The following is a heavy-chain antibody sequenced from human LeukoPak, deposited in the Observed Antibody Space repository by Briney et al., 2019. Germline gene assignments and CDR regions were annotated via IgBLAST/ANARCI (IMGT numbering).Heavy chain of an antibody. J-gene: IGHJ4*02. Sequence: SVKVSCKASGGTSDSHAISWVRQAPGQGLEWMGRIIPNLGTTNRAQNFQDRVTLTADKSTNTAYMELTSLTSDDTAVYYCATTNDGGGYQWGDFFDFWGQGTLVTVSS. V-gene: IGHV1-69*04. CDR3: ATTNDGGGYQWGDFFDF. CDR1: GGTSDSHA. CDR2: IIPNLGTT. D-gene: IGHD3-22*01.